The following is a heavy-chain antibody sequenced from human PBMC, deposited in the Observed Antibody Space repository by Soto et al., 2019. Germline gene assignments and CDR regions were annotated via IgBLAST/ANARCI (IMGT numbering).Heavy chain of an antibody. V-gene: IGHV4-39*02. J-gene: IGHJ6*02. CDR3: ARAERTLVTSYSLDV. Sequence: SETLSLTCTVSGGSISSSSYYWGWIRQPPGKGPEWYGSIYYSGSTHYNPPLKSRLTISLDTSKKHFSLKWSSVTDADTAAYYCARAERTLVTSYSLDVWGQGTTVTVSS. D-gene: IGHD2-21*02. CDR2: IYYSGST. CDR1: GGSISSSSYY.